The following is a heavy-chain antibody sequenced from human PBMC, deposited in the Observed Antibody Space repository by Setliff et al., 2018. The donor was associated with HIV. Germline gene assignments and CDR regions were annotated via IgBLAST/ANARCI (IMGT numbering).Heavy chain of an antibody. J-gene: IGHJ4*02. CDR2: ISTFDGNT. V-gene: IGHV1-18*01. CDR1: GYNFFSYG. D-gene: IGHD4-17*01. CDR3: ARVPGDYGDNPIDY. Sequence: GASVKVSCKASGYNFFSYGISWVRQAPGQGLEWMGWISTFDGNTDYAQNVQDRVTVTTDTSTSTVYMELRSLRSDDTAVYYCARVPGDYGDNPIDYWGQGTLVTSPQ.